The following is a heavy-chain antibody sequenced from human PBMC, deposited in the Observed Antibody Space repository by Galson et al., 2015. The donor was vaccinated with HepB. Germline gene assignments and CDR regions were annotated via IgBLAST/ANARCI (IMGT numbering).Heavy chain of an antibody. Sequence: SLRLSCAASGFTFSTYNMHWVRQAPGKGLEWVAHIRSDGTHNLYGDSVKGRVTISRDNSKNTLYLQMNSLRAEDTAVYYCAKEDSGGTSTGDHGDAFDLWGQGTRVTVSS. CDR2: IRSDGTHN. J-gene: IGHJ3*01. D-gene: IGHD5-12*01. V-gene: IGHV3-30*02. CDR1: GFTFSTYN. CDR3: AKEDSGGTSTGDHGDAFDL.